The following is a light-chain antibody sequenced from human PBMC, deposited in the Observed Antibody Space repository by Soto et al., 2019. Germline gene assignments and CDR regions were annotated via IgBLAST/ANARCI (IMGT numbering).Light chain of an antibody. CDR2: DDN. J-gene: IGLJ1*01. V-gene: IGLV3-21*02. CDR3: QVWDSSSDHHV. Sequence: SYELTQPPWVSVAPGQTTRITCGGNNIGYKSVHCYQQRPGQAPVPVVYDDNRRPSGIPERFSGSNSGNTATLTLSRVEAGDEADYYCQVWDSSSDHHVFGTGTKVTVL. CDR1: NIGYKS.